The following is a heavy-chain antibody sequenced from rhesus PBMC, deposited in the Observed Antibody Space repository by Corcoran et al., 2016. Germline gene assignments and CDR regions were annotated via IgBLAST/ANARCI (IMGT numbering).Heavy chain of an antibody. J-gene: IGHJ2*01. CDR2: IYPGDSDT. Sequence: SWISWVRQMPGKGLEWMGSIYPGDSDTRYNPSFQGRVTVSADKSISTTYLQWSSLKASDTATYYCAKTRGDCTSSTCYHYWYFDLWGPGTPITISS. D-gene: IGHD2-2*01. CDR3: AKTRGDCTSSTCYHYWYFDL. CDR1: SW. V-gene: IGHV5-43*01.